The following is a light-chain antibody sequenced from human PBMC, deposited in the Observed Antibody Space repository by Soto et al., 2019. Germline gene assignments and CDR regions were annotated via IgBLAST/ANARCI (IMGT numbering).Light chain of an antibody. CDR3: SSYTSSSMV. Sequence: QSALTQPASVSGSPGQSITISCTGTSSDVGGYNYVSWYQQHPGKAPKLMIYDVSNRPSGVSNRFSGSESGNTASLTISGLQAEDEADYYCSSYTSSSMVFGTGTKLTVL. CDR1: SSDVGGYNY. J-gene: IGLJ1*01. CDR2: DVS. V-gene: IGLV2-14*01.